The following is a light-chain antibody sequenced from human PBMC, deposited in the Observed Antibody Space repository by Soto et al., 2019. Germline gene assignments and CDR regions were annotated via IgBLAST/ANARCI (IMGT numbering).Light chain of an antibody. CDR2: GNS. CDR1: TSNIGAGYD. V-gene: IGLV1-40*01. Sequence: QAVVTQPPSVSGAPGQSVTISCTGITSNIGAGYDVNWYQQLPGTAPKLLIYGNSNRPSGVPDRFSGSKSGTSASLAITGLQAEDEADYYCQSYDSSLIGLVFGTGTKLTVL. CDR3: QSYDSSLIGLV. J-gene: IGLJ1*01.